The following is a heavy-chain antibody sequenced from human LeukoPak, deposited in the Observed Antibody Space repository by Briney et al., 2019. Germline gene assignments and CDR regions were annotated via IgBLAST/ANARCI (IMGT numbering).Heavy chain of an antibody. J-gene: IGHJ4*02. CDR3: TKRVKYGGTWDHFAD. D-gene: IGHD1-26*01. CDR1: GFTFDNYR. Sequence: GGSLRLSCAASGFTFDNYRMSWVRQAPGKGLKWVSTVNADGGNTYYADSVKGRFTISRDNSKSTLILQMNSLRVEDTALYYCTKRVKYGGTWDHFADWGQGTLVTVSS. V-gene: IGHV3-23*01. CDR2: VNADGGNT.